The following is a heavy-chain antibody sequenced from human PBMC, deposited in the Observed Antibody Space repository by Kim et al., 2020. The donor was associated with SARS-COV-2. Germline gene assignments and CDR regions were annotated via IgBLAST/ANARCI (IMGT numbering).Heavy chain of an antibody. D-gene: IGHD3-9*01. J-gene: IGHJ3*01. Sequence: GESLKISCKASGYSFTNNWIVWVRQMPGKGLEYIGVINPGDSDTRYSPSLQGQVTISADESITTTYLQWSSPKASDTAMYYCARLQHDILTGYYGGAFDVWDQVTIVTVSS. CDR3: ARLQHDILTGYYGGAFDV. CDR1: GYSFTNNW. CDR2: INPGDSDT. V-gene: IGHV5-51*01.